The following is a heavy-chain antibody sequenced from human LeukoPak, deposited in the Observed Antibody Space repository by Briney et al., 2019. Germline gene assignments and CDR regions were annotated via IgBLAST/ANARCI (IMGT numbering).Heavy chain of an antibody. Sequence: GSLRLSCAASGYTFSSYWMHWVRQVPGKGLVWVSRINSDGSTTSYADSVKGRFTISRDNAKNTLYLQMNNLRAEDTAVYYCARASSTSSYFWGQGTLVTVSS. J-gene: IGHJ4*02. CDR1: GYTFSSYW. CDR3: ARASSTSSYF. D-gene: IGHD2-2*01. CDR2: INSDGSTT. V-gene: IGHV3-74*01.